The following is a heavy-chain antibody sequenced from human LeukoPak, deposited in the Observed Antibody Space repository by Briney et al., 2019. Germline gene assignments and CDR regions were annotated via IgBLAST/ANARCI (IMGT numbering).Heavy chain of an antibody. Sequence: GGSLRLSCAASGFTFSSYGMHWVRQAPGKGLEWVGFIRSKAYGGTTEYAASVKGRFTISRDDSKSIAYLQMNSLKTEDTAVYYCTREGWLQYPYDYWGQGTLVTVSS. CDR3: TREGWLQYPYDY. CDR2: IRSKAYGGTT. V-gene: IGHV3-49*04. J-gene: IGHJ4*02. CDR1: GFTFSSYG. D-gene: IGHD5-24*01.